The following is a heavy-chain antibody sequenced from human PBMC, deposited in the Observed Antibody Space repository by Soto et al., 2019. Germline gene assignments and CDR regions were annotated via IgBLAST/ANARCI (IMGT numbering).Heavy chain of an antibody. Sequence: PGGSLRLSCAASGFTFSSYAMSWVRQAPGKGLEWVSAISGSGGSTYYADSVKGRFTISRDNSKNTLYLQMNSLRAEDTAVYYCAKGTGPRVRGVPYYYYGMDVWGQGTTVTVSS. J-gene: IGHJ6*02. CDR3: AKGTGPRVRGVPYYYYGMDV. D-gene: IGHD3-10*01. CDR1: GFTFSSYA. CDR2: ISGSGGST. V-gene: IGHV3-23*01.